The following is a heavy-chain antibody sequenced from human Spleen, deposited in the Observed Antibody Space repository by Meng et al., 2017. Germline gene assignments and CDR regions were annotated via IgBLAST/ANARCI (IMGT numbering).Heavy chain of an antibody. V-gene: IGHV3-11*04. D-gene: IGHD5-24*01. J-gene: IGHJ4*02. CDR3: ARGGWLQPYVY. CDR2: ISSSGDST. Sequence: GESLKISCAASGFTFSDYYMSWIRQAPGKGLEWISYISSSGDSTSYADSVKGRFTISRDNVENTVYLQINSLRAEDTALYYCARGGWLQPYVYWGQGTLVTVSS. CDR1: GFTFSDYY.